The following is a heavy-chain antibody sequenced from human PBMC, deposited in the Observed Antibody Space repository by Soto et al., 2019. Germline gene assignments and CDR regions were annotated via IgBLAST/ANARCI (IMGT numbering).Heavy chain of an antibody. CDR3: ARNSYYYDSSGYPDY. CDR1: GGSISSGGYY. J-gene: IGHJ4*02. CDR2: IYYSGST. D-gene: IGHD3-22*01. V-gene: IGHV4-31*03. Sequence: SETLSLTCTVSGGSISSGGYYWSWIRQHPGKGLEWIGYIYYSGSTYYNPFLKSRVTISVDTSKNQFSLKLSSVTAADTAVYYCARNSYYYDSSGYPDYWGQGTLVTVSS.